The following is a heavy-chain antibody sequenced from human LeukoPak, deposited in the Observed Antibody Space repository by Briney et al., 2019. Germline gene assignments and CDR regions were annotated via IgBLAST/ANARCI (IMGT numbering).Heavy chain of an antibody. J-gene: IGHJ4*02. V-gene: IGHV3-21*01. CDR1: GFTFSSYS. Sequence: PGGSLRLSCAASGFTFSSYSMNWVRQAPGKGLEWVSSISSSSSYIYYADSVKGRFTISRDNSKNSLYLQMNSLRAEDTAVYYCARDHYYDSSGYDYWGQGTLVTVSS. CDR3: ARDHYYDSSGYDY. D-gene: IGHD3-22*01. CDR2: ISSSSSYI.